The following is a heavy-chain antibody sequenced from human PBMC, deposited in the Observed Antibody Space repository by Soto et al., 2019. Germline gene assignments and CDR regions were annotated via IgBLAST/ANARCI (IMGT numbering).Heavy chain of an antibody. Sequence: EVQLVESGGGLVQPGGSLRLSCAASGFTFSGYWMKWVRQAPGKGLEWVATIKEDGSKKYYVDSVKGRFTISRDSAKNSVHLQMNSLRVEDTAVYYCASTRGYWGQGTLVTVSS. J-gene: IGHJ4*02. V-gene: IGHV3-7*05. D-gene: IGHD3-3*01. CDR2: IKEDGSKK. CDR1: GFTFSGYW. CDR3: ASTRGY.